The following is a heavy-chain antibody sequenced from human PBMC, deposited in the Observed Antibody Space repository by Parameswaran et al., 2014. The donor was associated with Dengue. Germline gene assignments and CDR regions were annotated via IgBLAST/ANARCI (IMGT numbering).Heavy chain of an antibody. Sequence: WVRQAPGQGLEWMGWISAYNGNTNYAQKLQGRVTMTTDTSTSTAYMELRSLRSDDTAVYYCARVHYDSSGYYYGTTYYYYGMDVWAKDHGHRLL. CDR2: ISAYNGNT. CDR3: ARVHYDSSGYYYGTTYYYYGMDV. J-gene: IGHJ6*04. V-gene: IGHV1-18*01. D-gene: IGHD3-22*01.